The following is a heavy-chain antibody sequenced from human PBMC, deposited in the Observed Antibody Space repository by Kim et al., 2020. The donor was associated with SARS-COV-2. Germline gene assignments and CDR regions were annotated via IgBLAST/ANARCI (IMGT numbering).Heavy chain of an antibody. CDR1: GYTYTSYA. J-gene: IGHJ4*02. CDR2: INTNTGNP. CDR3: ARARTPYDFWSGYRN. V-gene: IGHV7-4-1*02. D-gene: IGHD3-3*01. Sequence: ASVKVSCKASGYTYTSYAMNWVRQAPGQGLEWMGWINTNTGNPTYAQGFTGRCVFSLDTSVSTSYLQISSLKAEDTAVYYCARARTPYDFWSGYRNWGQGTLVTVSS.